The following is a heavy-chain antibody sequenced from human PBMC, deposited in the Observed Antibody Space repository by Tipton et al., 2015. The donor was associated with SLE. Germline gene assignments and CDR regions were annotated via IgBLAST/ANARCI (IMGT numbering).Heavy chain of an antibody. J-gene: IGHJ6*02. D-gene: IGHD3-16*01. CDR1: GGSISSGGYS. CDR3: ARGGEIPDYYGMDV. CDR2: IYHSGST. V-gene: IGHV4-30-2*01. Sequence: TLSLTCTVSGGSISSGGYSWSWIRQPPGKGLEWIGYIYHSGSTYYNPSLKSRVTISVDRSKNQFSLKLSSVTAADTAVYYCARGGEIPDYYGMDVWGQGTTVTVSS.